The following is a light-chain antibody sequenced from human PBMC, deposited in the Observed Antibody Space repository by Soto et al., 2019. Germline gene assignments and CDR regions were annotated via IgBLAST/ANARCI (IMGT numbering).Light chain of an antibody. CDR2: GAS. CDR3: QQFGASLTWT. J-gene: IGKJ1*01. V-gene: IGKV3-20*01. CDR1: QSVMSNY. Sequence: EVVLTPSPGPLSLSPGERATLSCRASQSVMSNYLSWYQQKPGQPPRLLIYGASSRATGIPDRFSGSGSGTDFTLTISRLEPEDFAVYYCQQFGASLTWTFGQGTKVDIK.